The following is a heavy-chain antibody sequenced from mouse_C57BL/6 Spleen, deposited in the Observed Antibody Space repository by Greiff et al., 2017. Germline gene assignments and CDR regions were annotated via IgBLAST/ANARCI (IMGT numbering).Heavy chain of an antibody. CDR2: INPSSGYT. J-gene: IGHJ2*01. CDR1: GYTFTSYT. D-gene: IGHD2-5*01. Sequence: QVQLKQSEAELARPGASVKMSCKASGYTFTSYTMHWVKQRPGQGLEWIGYINPSSGYTKYNQKFKDKATLTADKSSSTAYRQLSSLTAEDSAVYYCARDSNFDYWGQGTTLTVSS. CDR3: ARDSNFDY. V-gene: IGHV1-4*01.